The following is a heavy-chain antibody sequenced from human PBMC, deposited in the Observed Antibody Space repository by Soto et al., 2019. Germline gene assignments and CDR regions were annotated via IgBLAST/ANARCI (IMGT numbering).Heavy chain of an antibody. V-gene: IGHV1-3*01. CDR3: ARLPISIFGVVRGVNDAFDI. J-gene: IGHJ3*02. CDR1: GYTFTSYA. CDR2: INAGNGNT. D-gene: IGHD3-3*01. Sequence: ASVKVSCKASGYTFTSYAMHWVRQAPGQRLEWMGWINAGNGNTKYSQKFQGRVTITRDTSASTAYMEPSSLRSEDTAVYYCARLPISIFGVVRGVNDAFDIWGQGTMVTVS.